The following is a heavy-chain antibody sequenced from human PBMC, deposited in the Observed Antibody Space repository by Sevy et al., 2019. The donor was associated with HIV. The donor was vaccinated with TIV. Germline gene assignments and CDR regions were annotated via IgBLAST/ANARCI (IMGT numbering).Heavy chain of an antibody. D-gene: IGHD1-1*01. J-gene: IGHJ5*01. CDR2: IWYDGRTK. Sequence: GGSLRLSCAASGFTFSTYGMHWVCQAPGKGLEWVAAIWYDGRTKQYADSVKGRFTISRDNSKNMLSLEMNSLRAEDTGLYFCARDSARVIVPTAGFDSWGQGTVVTVSS. V-gene: IGHV3-33*01. CDR3: ARDSARVIVPTAGFDS. CDR1: GFTFSTYG.